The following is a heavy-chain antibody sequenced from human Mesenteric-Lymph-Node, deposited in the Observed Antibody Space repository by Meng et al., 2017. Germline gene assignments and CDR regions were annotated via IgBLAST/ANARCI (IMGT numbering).Heavy chain of an antibody. CDR2: IYYSGST. CDR3: ARVDSSGYFLDY. V-gene: IGHV4-31*03. CDR1: GGSISSGGHS. Sequence: QVQLQESGPGLVKPSQTLSLTCTVSGGSISSGGHSWSWIRPHPGKGLEWIAYIYYSGSTYYNPSLKSRVILSVDTSKNQFSLKLSSVTAADTAVYYCARVDSSGYFLDYWGQGTLVTVSS. J-gene: IGHJ4*01. D-gene: IGHD3-22*01.